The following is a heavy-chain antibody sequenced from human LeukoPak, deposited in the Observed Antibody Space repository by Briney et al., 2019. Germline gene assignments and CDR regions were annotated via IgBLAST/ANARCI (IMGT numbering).Heavy chain of an antibody. Sequence: GGSLRLSCAASGFTFSSYAMSWVRQAPGKGLEWVSAISGSGGSTYYADSVKGRFTISRDNSKNTLYLQMNSLRAEDTAVYYCAKDERAAPRAVGWFDPWGQGTLVTVSS. D-gene: IGHD2-15*01. CDR2: ISGSGGST. J-gene: IGHJ5*02. CDR1: GFTFSSYA. CDR3: AKDERAAPRAVGWFDP. V-gene: IGHV3-23*01.